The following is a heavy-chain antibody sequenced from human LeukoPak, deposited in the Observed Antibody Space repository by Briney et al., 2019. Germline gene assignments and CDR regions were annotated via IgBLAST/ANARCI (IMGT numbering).Heavy chain of an antibody. CDR2: ISAYNGNT. Sequence: GASVKVSCKVSGYTLTELSMHWVRQAPGKGLEWMGWISAYNGNTNYAQKLQGRVTMTTDTSTSTAYMELRSLRSDDTAVYYCARGGRSLVWFGETMGYCDYWGQGTLVTVSS. CDR1: GYTLTELS. J-gene: IGHJ4*02. CDR3: ARGGRSLVWFGETMGYCDY. D-gene: IGHD3-10*01. V-gene: IGHV1-18*01.